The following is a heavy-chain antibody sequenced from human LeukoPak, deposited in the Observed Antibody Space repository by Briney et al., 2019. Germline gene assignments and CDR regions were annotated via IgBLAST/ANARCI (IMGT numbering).Heavy chain of an antibody. V-gene: IGHV3-7*01. D-gene: IGHD3-10*02. Sequence: PGGSLRLSCVASGFTFSSRDWMTWVRQAPGKGLEWVANIKQDGREKNYVDSVKGRFTISRDNAKNSVDLQMNSLRVEDTAVYYCAELGITMIGGVWGKGTTVTISS. J-gene: IGHJ6*04. CDR1: GFTFSSRDW. CDR2: IKQDGREK. CDR3: AELGITMIGGV.